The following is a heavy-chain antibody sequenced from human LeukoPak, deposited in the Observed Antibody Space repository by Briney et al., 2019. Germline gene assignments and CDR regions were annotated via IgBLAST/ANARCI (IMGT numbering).Heavy chain of an antibody. J-gene: IGHJ1*01. V-gene: IGHV4-59*01. Sequence: PSETLSLNGSAFSDSISSYYWSWIRQPPGKGLEWLGYFYSSGKINYNPSLKSRVSISVDTSKSQFSLKLSSVTAADTAVYYCAGGPSPETFQYWGQGTLVTVSS. CDR2: FYSSGKI. CDR3: AGGPSPETFQY. CDR1: SDSISSYY.